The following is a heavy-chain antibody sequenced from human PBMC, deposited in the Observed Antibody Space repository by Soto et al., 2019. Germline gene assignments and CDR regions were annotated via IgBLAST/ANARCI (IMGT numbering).Heavy chain of an antibody. CDR3: ARKYYDFRSGYDYDNWFDP. Sequence: EVQLLESGGGLVQPGGSLRLSCAASGFTFSSYAMSWVRQAPGKGLEWVSAISGSGGSTYYADSVKGRFTISRDNSKNTLYLQTNSLRAEDTAVYYCARKYYDFRSGYDYDNWFDPWGQGTLVTVSS. CDR1: GFTFSSYA. J-gene: IGHJ5*02. CDR2: ISGSGGST. D-gene: IGHD3-3*01. V-gene: IGHV3-23*01.